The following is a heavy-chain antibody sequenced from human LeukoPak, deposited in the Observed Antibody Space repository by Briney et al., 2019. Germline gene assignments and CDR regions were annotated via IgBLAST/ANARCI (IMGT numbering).Heavy chain of an antibody. CDR1: GYTFTGYY. D-gene: IGHD3-3*01. J-gene: IGHJ5*02. CDR3: ARDLRDFWSGYYRSNWFDP. Sequence: ASVKVSCKASGYTFTGYYMHWVRQAPGQGLEWMGWINPNSGGTNYAQKFQGRVTMTRGTSISTAYMELSRLRSDDTAVYYCARDLRDFWSGYYRSNWFDPWGQGTLVTVSS. V-gene: IGHV1-2*02. CDR2: INPNSGGT.